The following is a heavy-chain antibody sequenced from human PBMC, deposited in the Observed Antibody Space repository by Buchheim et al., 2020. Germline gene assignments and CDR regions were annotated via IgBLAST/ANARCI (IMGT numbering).Heavy chain of an antibody. V-gene: IGHV3-23*01. CDR3: AKQACTGCYPDY. CDR2: ISTTGGGT. CDR1: RFTFSSYA. Sequence: EVQLLESGGGLVQPGGSLRLSCAASRFTFSSYAMSWVRQAPGKGLEWVSGISTTGGGTFYADSVKGRFTISRDNSKSALFLQMNSLRAEDTAVYYCAKQACTGCYPDYWGQGTL. J-gene: IGHJ4*02. D-gene: IGHD2-2*01.